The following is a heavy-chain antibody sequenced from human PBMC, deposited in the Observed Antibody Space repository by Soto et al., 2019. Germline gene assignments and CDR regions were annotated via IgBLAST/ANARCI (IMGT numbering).Heavy chain of an antibody. CDR1: GFSVTNNY. J-gene: IGHJ6*02. D-gene: IGHD4-17*01. CDR3: ARDQFRVTTYPFYHYGMDV. CDR2: IYSDETT. Sequence: GGSLRLSCEVSGFSVTNNYMSWVRRAPGKGLEWVSVIYSDETTYYADSVTGRFTISRDKAKNTVFLEMKSMRVADTAIYYCARDQFRVTTYPFYHYGMDVWGQGTTVTVSS. V-gene: IGHV3-53*01.